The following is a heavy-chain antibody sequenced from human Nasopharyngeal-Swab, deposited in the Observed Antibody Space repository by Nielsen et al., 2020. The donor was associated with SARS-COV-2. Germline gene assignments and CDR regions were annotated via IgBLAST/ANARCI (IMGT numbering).Heavy chain of an antibody. V-gene: IGHV1-69*04. Sequence: SVKVSCKASGDTFSSYAISWVRQAPGQGLEWMGRIIPILGIANYAQKFQGRVTITADKSTSTAYMELSSLRSEDTAVYYCARDVYDILTGYATLGWFDPWGQGTLVTVSS. CDR2: IIPILGIA. D-gene: IGHD3-9*01. CDR1: GDTFSSYA. J-gene: IGHJ5*02. CDR3: ARDVYDILTGYATLGWFDP.